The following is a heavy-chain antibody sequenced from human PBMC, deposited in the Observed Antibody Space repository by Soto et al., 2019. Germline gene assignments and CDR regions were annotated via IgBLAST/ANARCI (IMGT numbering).Heavy chain of an antibody. J-gene: IGHJ4*02. CDR2: TYYRSRWQT. V-gene: IGHV6-1*01. CDR3: ARDSSPYYDFWSGFYTYFDY. D-gene: IGHD3-3*01. CDR1: GDSVSSNDAT. Sequence: PSQTLSLTCAISGDSVSSNDATWDWIRQSPSRGLEKLGRTYYRSRWQTDYAISVKSRISINPDTSNNQVSLQLNSVTPDDTAVYYCARDSSPYYDFWSGFYTYFDYWGQGALVTVSS.